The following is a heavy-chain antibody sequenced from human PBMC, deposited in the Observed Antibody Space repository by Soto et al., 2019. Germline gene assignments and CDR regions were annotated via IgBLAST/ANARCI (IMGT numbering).Heavy chain of an antibody. CDR2: ISSSGSTI. Sequence: PGGALRRSCAASGFTFSSYEMNWFRQAPGKGLEWVSYISSSGSTIYYADSVKGRFTISRDNAKNSLYLQMNSLRAEDTAVYYCASWESYYYDSSGYSNHYYYGMDVWGQGTTVTVYS. V-gene: IGHV3-48*03. CDR1: GFTFSSYE. CDR3: ASWESYYYDSSGYSNHYYYGMDV. J-gene: IGHJ6*02. D-gene: IGHD3-22*01.